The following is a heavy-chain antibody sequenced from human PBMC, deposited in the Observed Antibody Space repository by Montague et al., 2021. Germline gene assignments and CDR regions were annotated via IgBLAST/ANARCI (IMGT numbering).Heavy chain of an antibody. CDR2: VYSSGST. V-gene: IGHV4-59*12. Sequence: SETLSLPFSFSGDSITGYYWSWIRLPPGKGLEWIGYVYSSGSTSYNPSLKSRVIISVESAKNQTSLTLNSATAADTAVYYCARGHGYDSSWFYWGQGTLIFVSA. J-gene: IGHJ4*02. CDR1: GDSITGYY. CDR3: ARGHGYDSSWFY. D-gene: IGHD6-13*01.